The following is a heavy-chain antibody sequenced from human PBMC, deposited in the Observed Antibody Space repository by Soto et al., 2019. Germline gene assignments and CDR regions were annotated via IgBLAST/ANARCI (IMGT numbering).Heavy chain of an antibody. CDR2: MNPNSGNT. CDR3: ARGAQGVAWFSVLTNYYFDY. D-gene: IGHD3-3*01. CDR1: GYTFTSYD. Sequence: QVQLVQSGAEVKKPGASVKVSCKASGYTFTSYDINWVRQATGQGLEWMGWMNPNSGNTGYAQKSQGRVTMTRNTSISTAYMELSSLRSGDTAVYYCARGAQGVAWFSVLTNYYFDYWGQGTLVTVSS. J-gene: IGHJ4*02. V-gene: IGHV1-8*01.